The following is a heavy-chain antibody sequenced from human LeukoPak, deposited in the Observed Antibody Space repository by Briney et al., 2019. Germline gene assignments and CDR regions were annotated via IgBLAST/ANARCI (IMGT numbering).Heavy chain of an antibody. J-gene: IGHJ4*02. CDR1: GFTFDDYA. Sequence: GGSLRLSCAASGFTFDDYAMQWVRQAPGKGLEWVSGILRNSGSIGYADSVKGRFTISRDDAKNSLYLQMNSLRAEDTALYYCVKDGGRDTAAAYYWGQGTLVSVSS. D-gene: IGHD6-13*01. V-gene: IGHV3-9*01. CDR2: ILRNSGSI. CDR3: VKDGGRDTAAAYY.